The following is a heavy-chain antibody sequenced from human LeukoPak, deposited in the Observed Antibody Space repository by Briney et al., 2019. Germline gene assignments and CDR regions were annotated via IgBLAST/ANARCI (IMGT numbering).Heavy chain of an antibody. CDR3: ARDLAEIDSYYYGSGSHGGVDY. V-gene: IGHV1-2*02. CDR1: GYTFTGYY. D-gene: IGHD3-10*01. CDR2: INPNSGGA. Sequence: ASVKVSCKASGYTFTGYYIHWVRQAPGQGLEWMGWINPNSGGANYAQKFQGRVTITRDTSISTAYMELSRLRSDDTAVYYCARDLAEIDSYYYGSGSHGGVDYWGQGTLVTVSS. J-gene: IGHJ4*02.